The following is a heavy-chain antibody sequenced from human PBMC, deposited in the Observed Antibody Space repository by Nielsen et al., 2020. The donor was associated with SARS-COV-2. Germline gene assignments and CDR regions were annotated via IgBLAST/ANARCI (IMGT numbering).Heavy chain of an antibody. V-gene: IGHV4-4*08. CDR2: MYNSGGT. CDR1: GGSISSYH. D-gene: IGHD2/OR15-2a*01. CDR3: AAITGSGWLSTRMGYYFSH. J-gene: IGHJ4*02. Sequence: SETLSLTCTVSGGSISSYHWNWIRQSPGKRLEWIGLMYNSGGTNYNPSLKSRVTISVDTSKKQFSLRLSSVTAADTAVFYCAAITGSGWLSTRMGYYFSHWGQGTLVSVSS.